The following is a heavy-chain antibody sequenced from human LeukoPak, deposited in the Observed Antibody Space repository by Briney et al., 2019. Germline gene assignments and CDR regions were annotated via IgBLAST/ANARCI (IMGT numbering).Heavy chain of an antibody. Sequence: SVKVSCKASGGTFSSYAISWVRQAPGQGLEWMGGIIPIFGTANYAQKFQGRVTITTDESTSTAYMELSSLGSEDTAVYYCATGEGYYYGSGSLFDYWGQGTLVTVSS. V-gene: IGHV1-69*05. D-gene: IGHD3-10*01. CDR1: GGTFSSYA. J-gene: IGHJ4*02. CDR2: IIPIFGTA. CDR3: ATGEGYYYGSGSLFDY.